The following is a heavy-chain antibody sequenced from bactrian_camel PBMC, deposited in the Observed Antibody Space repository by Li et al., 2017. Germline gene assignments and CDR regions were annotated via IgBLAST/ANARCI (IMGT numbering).Heavy chain of an antibody. CDR3: VTSISSTWAGPNR. D-gene: IGHD1*01. V-gene: IGHV3-1*01. Sequence: VQLVESGGGLVQPGGSLRLSCEASGFTFDSYAMGWIRQKPGKGPEWVSDVSWDGYITNYADSVKGRFTCTWDNARNTVYLQMNNLRPEDTAMYYCVTSISSTWAGPNRWGRGTQVTVS. J-gene: IGHJ4*01. CDR2: VSWDGYIT. CDR1: GFTFDSYA.